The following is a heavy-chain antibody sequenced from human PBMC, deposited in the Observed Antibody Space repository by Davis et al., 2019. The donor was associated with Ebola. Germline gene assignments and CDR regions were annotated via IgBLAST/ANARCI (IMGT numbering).Heavy chain of an antibody. CDR2: ISSSSSYI. CDR1: GFTFSSYS. CDR3: ARDDPITMIVAAGAFDI. D-gene: IGHD3-22*01. Sequence: ESLKISCAASGFTFSSYSMNWVRQAPGKGLEWVSSISSSSSYIYYADSVKGRFTISRDNAKNSLYLQMNSLRAEDTAVYYCARDDPITMIVAAGAFDIWGQGTMVTVSS. V-gene: IGHV3-21*01. J-gene: IGHJ3*02.